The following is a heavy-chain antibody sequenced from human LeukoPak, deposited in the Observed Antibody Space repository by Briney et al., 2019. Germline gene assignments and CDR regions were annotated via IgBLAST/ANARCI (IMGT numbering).Heavy chain of an antibody. CDR3: ARGLRDEERHYGYYYMDV. J-gene: IGHJ6*03. CDR1: GDSVSGYY. Sequence: PSDTLSLTCTVSGDSVSGYYGSWIRQPPGKGLEWIGYFYTSANTNYNPSLKSRVTMSVDTSKNQFSLKLTSVTVADTAVYYCARGLRDEERHYGYYYMDVWGKGTTVTVSS. V-gene: IGHV4-4*09. CDR2: FYTSANT. D-gene: IGHD3-22*01.